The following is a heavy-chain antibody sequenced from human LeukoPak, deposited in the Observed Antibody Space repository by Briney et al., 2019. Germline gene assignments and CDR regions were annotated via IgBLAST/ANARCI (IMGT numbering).Heavy chain of an antibody. CDR1: GFTFSTYA. CDR3: ATGAVVGAPKYYFDS. D-gene: IGHD1-26*01. CDR2: ISDDGRKK. Sequence: GESLRLSCAASGFTFSTYAIHWVRQAPGKGLEWVALISDDGRKKYYADSVKGRFNISRDNSKKTLYLEMNSLGGEDTAVYYCATGAVVGAPKYYFDSWGQGTLVTVST. V-gene: IGHV3-30*04. J-gene: IGHJ4*02.